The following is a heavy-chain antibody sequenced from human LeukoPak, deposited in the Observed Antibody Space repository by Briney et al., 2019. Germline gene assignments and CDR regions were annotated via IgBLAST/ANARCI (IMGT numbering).Heavy chain of an antibody. D-gene: IGHD3-16*01. CDR2: ISRDGSST. CDR3: ARQIEGGCHAFDI. CDR1: GFSFSNYW. Sequence: GGSLRLSCAASGFSFSNYWMHWVRLASGKGLVWVSRISRDGSSTIYADSVKGRFTISRDNARDTLYLQMSSLRAEDTAVYYCARQIEGGCHAFDIWGQGTMVPVSS. V-gene: IGHV3-74*01. J-gene: IGHJ3*02.